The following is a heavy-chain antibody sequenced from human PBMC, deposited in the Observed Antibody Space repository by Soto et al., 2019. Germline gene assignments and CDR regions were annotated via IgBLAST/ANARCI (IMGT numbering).Heavy chain of an antibody. Sequence: SETLSLTCTVSGGSISSYYWSWIRQPAGKGLEWIGRIYTSGSTNYNPSLKSRVTMSVDTSKNQFSLKLSSVTAADTAVYYCAVSYYYDSSGYYDYYYYYGMDVWGQGTTVTVSS. J-gene: IGHJ6*02. CDR2: IYTSGST. V-gene: IGHV4-4*07. CDR1: GGSISSYY. D-gene: IGHD3-22*01. CDR3: AVSYYYDSSGYYDYYYYYGMDV.